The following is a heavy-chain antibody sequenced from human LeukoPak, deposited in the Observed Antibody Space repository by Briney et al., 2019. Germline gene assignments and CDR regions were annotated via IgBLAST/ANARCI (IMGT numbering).Heavy chain of an antibody. CDR3: ARAREVYCGGDCYSHAFDI. D-gene: IGHD2-21*02. Sequence: GGSLRLSCAASGFTFSSDWMSWVRQAPGKGLEWVANIKQDGSEKYYVDSVKGRFTISRDNAKNSLYLQMNSLRAEDTAVYYCARAREVYCGGDCYSHAFDIWGQGTMVTVSS. CDR1: GFTFSSDW. J-gene: IGHJ3*02. V-gene: IGHV3-7*01. CDR2: IKQDGSEK.